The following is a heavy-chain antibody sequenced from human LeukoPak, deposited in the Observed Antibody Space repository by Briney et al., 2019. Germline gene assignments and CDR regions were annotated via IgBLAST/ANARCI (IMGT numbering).Heavy chain of an antibody. CDR3: VSHSGYDFSYFDY. CDR2: IYYSGST. J-gene: IGHJ4*02. D-gene: IGHD5-12*01. CDR1: GGSISGFY. Sequence: SETLSLTCTVSGGSISGFYWSWIRQPPGKGLEWIGYIYYSGSTNYNPSLKSRVTISVDTSKNQFSLKLSSVTAADTAVYYCVSHSGYDFSYFDYWGQGTLVTVSS. V-gene: IGHV4-59*01.